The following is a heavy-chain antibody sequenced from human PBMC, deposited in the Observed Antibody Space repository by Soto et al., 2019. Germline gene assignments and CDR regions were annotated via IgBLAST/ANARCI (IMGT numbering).Heavy chain of an antibody. CDR1: GGSLSGYY. CDR3: ARTYYDFWSGTGPIVDP. V-gene: IGHV4-34*01. J-gene: IGHJ5*02. Sequence: TLSLTCAVYGGSLSGYYWSWIRQPPGKGLEWIGEINHSGSTNYNPSLKSRVTISVDTSKNQFSLKLSSVTAADTAVYYCARTYYDFWSGTGPIVDPWGQGTLVTVSS. CDR2: INHSGST. D-gene: IGHD3-3*01.